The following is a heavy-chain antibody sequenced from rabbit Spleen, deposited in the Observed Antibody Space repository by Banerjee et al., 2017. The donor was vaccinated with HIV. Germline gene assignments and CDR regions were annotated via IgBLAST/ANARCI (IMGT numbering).Heavy chain of an antibody. J-gene: IGHJ4*01. CDR1: GVSFSSNA. V-gene: IGHV1S40*01. CDR3: ASGADYAYGGYDL. CDR2: IYTGSSGNT. Sequence: QSLEESGGDLVKPGASLTLTCTASGVSFSSNAMCWVRQAPGKGPEWIACIYTGSSGNIYTGSSGNTYYASWAKGRFTVSKTSSTTVTLRMTSLTAADTATYFCASGADYAYGGYDLWGPGTLVTV. D-gene: IGHD6-1*01.